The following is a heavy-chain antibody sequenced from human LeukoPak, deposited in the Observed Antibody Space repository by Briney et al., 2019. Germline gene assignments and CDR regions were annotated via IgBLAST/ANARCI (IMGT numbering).Heavy chain of an antibody. V-gene: IGHV1-69*13. D-gene: IGHD3/OR15-3a*01. CDR1: GGTFSSYA. CDR3: ARDRGDFRTGDAFDI. J-gene: IGHJ3*02. Sequence: SVKVSCKASGGTFSSYAISWVRQAPGQGLEWMGGITPIFGTANYAQKFQGRVTITADESTSTAYMELSSLRSEDTAVYYCARDRGDFRTGDAFDIWGQGTMVTVSS. CDR2: ITPIFGTA.